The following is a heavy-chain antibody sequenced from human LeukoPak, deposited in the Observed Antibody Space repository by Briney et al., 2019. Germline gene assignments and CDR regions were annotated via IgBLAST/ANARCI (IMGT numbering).Heavy chain of an antibody. Sequence: GASVKVSCKASGYTFTDYYMHWVRQAPGQGLEWMGWINPNSGGTNYAQKFQGRVTMTRDTPISTAYMELSRLRSDDTAAYYCARVPAFRVTVGAAYFDYWGQGTLVTVSS. V-gene: IGHV1-2*02. J-gene: IGHJ4*02. CDR2: INPNSGGT. CDR3: ARVPAFRVTVGAAYFDY. D-gene: IGHD2-15*01. CDR1: GYTFTDYY.